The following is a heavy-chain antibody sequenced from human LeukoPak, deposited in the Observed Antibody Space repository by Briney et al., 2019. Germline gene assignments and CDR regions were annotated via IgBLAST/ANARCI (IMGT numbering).Heavy chain of an antibody. Sequence: GGSLRLSCAASGFTFSSYAMSWVRQAPGKGLEWVSVIYSGGSTYYADSVKGRFTISRDNSKNTLYLQMNSLRAEDTAVYYCARLRSDLWAFDIWGQGTMVTVSS. CDR3: ARLRSDLWAFDI. D-gene: IGHD3-16*02. CDR1: GFTFSSYA. V-gene: IGHV3-53*01. J-gene: IGHJ3*02. CDR2: IYSGGST.